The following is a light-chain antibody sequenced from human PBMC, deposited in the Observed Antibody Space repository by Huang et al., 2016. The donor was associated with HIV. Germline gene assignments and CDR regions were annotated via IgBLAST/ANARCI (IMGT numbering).Light chain of an antibody. CDR2: GAS. V-gene: IGKV3-15*01. CDR3: HQYNNWPPWT. Sequence: EIVMTQSPATLSVSPGERATLSCKASQSISSNLAGYQQKLGQAPRLLIYGASTRATDIPARFSGSGSGTEFTLTISSLQSEDFALYFCHQYNNWPPWTFGQGTKVEIK. J-gene: IGKJ1*01. CDR1: QSISSN.